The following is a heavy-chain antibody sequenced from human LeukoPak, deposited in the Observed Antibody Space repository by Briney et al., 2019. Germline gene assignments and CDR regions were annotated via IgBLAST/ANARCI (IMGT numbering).Heavy chain of an antibody. J-gene: IGHJ3*02. V-gene: IGHV7-4-1*02. CDR2: INTYNGNP. CDR3: ASMGANGFDI. Sequence: GASVKVSCKASGYTFSTYAINWVRQAPGQGLEFMGCINTYNGNPTYAQAFIGRFVFSVDTSASTAYLQISSLKTEDTAVYYCASMGANGFDIWGQGTTVTVSS. D-gene: IGHD3-16*01. CDR1: GYTFSTYA.